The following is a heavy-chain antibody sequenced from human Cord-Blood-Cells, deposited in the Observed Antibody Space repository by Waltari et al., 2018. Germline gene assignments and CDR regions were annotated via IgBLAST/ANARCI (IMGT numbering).Heavy chain of an antibody. J-gene: IGHJ4*02. CDR3: ARAAGYCSSTSCYFDY. CDR1: GYSISSGYY. Sequence: QVQLQESGPGLVKPSETLSLTCAVSGYSISSGYYWGWIRQPPGEGLEWIGSIYFSGGRSKHPSPKSRVTIAVATSKNQFSLKLSAVTAADTAVYYCARAAGYCSSTSCYFDYWGQGTLVTVSS. CDR2: IYFSGGR. D-gene: IGHD2-2*01. V-gene: IGHV4-38-2*01.